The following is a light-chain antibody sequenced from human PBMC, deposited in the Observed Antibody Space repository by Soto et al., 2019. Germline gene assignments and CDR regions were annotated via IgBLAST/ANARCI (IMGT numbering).Light chain of an antibody. J-gene: IGLJ2*01. CDR2: QDN. Sequence: QSALTQPASVSGSPGQSITISCTGTSSDIGSYNLVSWYQQHPGKAPKFMIYQDNKRPSGVSNRFSGSKSGNTASLTISGLQAEDEADYYCCSYAHSIVLFGGGTKLTVL. V-gene: IGLV2-23*01. CDR1: SSDIGSYNL. CDR3: CSYAHSIVL.